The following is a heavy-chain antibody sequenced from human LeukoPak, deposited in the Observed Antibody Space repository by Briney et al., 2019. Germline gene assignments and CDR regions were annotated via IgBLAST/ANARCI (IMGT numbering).Heavy chain of an antibody. CDR1: GFTFSSYW. D-gene: IGHD3-10*01. CDR2: IYNDGSST. J-gene: IGHJ4*02. V-gene: IGHV3-74*01. Sequence: GGCLRLSCAASGFTFSSYWMHWVRQAPGKGLVWVSRIYNDGSSTIYADSVKGRFTISRDNAKNTLYLQMNNLRDEDTAVYYCAGKTSGAVPIIWGQGTLVTVSS. CDR3: AGKTSGAVPII.